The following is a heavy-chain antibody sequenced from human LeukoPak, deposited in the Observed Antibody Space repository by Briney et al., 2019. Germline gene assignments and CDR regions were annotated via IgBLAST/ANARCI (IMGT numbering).Heavy chain of an antibody. V-gene: IGHV3-21*01. D-gene: IGHD2-15*01. Sequence: GGSLRLSCAASGFTFSSYSMNWVRQATGKGLEWVSSISSSSSYIYYADSVKGRFTISRDNAKNSLYLQMNSLRAEDTAVYYCARGLGYCSGGSCRHPFDYWGQGTLVTVSS. J-gene: IGHJ4*02. CDR1: GFTFSSYS. CDR2: ISSSSSYI. CDR3: ARGLGYCSGGSCRHPFDY.